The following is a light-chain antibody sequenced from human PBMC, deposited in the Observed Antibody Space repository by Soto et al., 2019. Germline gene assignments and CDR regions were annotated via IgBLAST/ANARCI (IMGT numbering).Light chain of an antibody. J-gene: IGKJ4*01. V-gene: IGKV3D-20*02. CDR2: GAS. CDR1: QSVSSSY. Sequence: ESVLTQSPAPLSLSPGERATLSCRASQSVSSSYLAWYQQKPGQAPRLIIYGASSRATGIPDRFSGSGSGTDFTLTISSLEPEDVAVYYCQQRSNWPLTFGGGTKVDIK. CDR3: QQRSNWPLT.